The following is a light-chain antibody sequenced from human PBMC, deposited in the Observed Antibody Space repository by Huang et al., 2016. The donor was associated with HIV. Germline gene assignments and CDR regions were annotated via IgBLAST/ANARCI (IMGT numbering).Light chain of an antibody. J-gene: IGKJ4*01. Sequence: VMTQSPATLSVSPGERATLSCRASQRVSSNLAWYQQKPGQTPRLLISGASTTATGIPARFSGSGSGTEFTRTISSLQSEDFAVYYCQQYNKWPLTFGGGTKVEIK. V-gene: IGKV3D-15*01. CDR2: GAS. CDR3: QQYNKWPLT. CDR1: QRVSSN.